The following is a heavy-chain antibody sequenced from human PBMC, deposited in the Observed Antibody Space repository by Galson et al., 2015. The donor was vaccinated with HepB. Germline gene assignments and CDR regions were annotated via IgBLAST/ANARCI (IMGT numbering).Heavy chain of an antibody. CDR1: GFTFSSYG. CDR2: ISYDGSNK. D-gene: IGHD6-19*01. J-gene: IGHJ6*02. V-gene: IGHV3-30*18. CDR3: AKDPYSSGWYDRWVFYYYGMDV. Sequence: SLRLSCAASGFTFSSYGMHWVRQAPGKGLEWVAVISYDGSNKYYADSVKGRFTISRDNSKNTLYLQMNSLRAEDTAVYYCAKDPYSSGWYDRWVFYYYGMDVWGQGTTVTVSS.